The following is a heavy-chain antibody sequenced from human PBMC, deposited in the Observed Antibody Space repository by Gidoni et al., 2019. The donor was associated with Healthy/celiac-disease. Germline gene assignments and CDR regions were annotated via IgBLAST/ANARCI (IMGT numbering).Heavy chain of an antibody. CDR1: GFTFTTYA. V-gene: IGHV1-3*01. Sequence: HVQRAHSGTEGQKPGRPVTVSCTASGFTFTTYAMHWVPQSSGHRLEWMGWINAGDSNTECSQEFQGGVANTRDASASKANVKLSRLISEDTAEYYCARAECGGRYASHYAPGFDYSCGRGDWGQGTTVTVSS. J-gene: IGHJ6*02. CDR3: ARAECGGRYASHYAPGFDYSCGRGD. CDR2: INAGDSNT. D-gene: IGHD2-2*01.